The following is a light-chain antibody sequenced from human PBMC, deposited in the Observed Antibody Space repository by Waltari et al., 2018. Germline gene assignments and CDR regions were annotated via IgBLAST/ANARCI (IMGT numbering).Light chain of an antibody. CDR3: ATRDDSLNGLI. Sequence: QSVLTQPPSASGTPGQRVTISCSGSSSNIGSNTVHWYQQLPGTAPKLLIFSNDQRPSGVPGRFSGSKSGTSASLAIIGLQSDDEAEYFCATRDDSLNGLIFGGGTKLTVL. CDR2: SND. V-gene: IGLV1-44*01. J-gene: IGLJ2*01. CDR1: SSNIGSNT.